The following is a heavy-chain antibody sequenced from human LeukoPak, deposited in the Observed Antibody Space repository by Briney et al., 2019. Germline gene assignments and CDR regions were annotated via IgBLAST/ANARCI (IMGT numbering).Heavy chain of an antibody. CDR2: ISGSGGST. J-gene: IGHJ4*02. D-gene: IGHD3-3*01. CDR3: AKSREGIFGVVTAYYFDY. Sequence: GGSLRLSCAASGFTFSSYAMSWVRQAPGKGLEWVSAISGSGGSTYYADSVKGRFTISRDNSKNTLYLQTNSLRAEDTAVYYCAKSREGIFGVVTAYYFDYWGQGTLVTVSS. V-gene: IGHV3-23*01. CDR1: GFTFSSYA.